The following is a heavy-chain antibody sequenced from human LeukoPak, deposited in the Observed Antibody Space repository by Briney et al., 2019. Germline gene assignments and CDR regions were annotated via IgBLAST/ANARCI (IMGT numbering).Heavy chain of an antibody. D-gene: IGHD3-3*01. CDR2: IWYDGSNK. V-gene: IGHV3-33*01. CDR1: EFSFSSYG. CDR3: ARNTIFGVVRKNWFDP. Sequence: PGGSLRLSCAASEFSFSSYGMHWVRQAPGKGLEWVAVIWYDGSNKYYADSVKGRFTISRDNSKNTLYLQMNSLRAEDTAVYYCARNTIFGVVRKNWFDPWGQGTLVTVSS. J-gene: IGHJ5*02.